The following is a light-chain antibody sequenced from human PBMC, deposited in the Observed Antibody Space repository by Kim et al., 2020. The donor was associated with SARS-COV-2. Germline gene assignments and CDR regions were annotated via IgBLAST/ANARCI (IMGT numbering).Light chain of an antibody. Sequence: STSVGDTVTCAGRASQSINNYLTWYQQKPGKAPKALMYHASSLQSGVPSRFSGSGSGTDFTLTISSLQPEDFATYYCQQAYTTPYTFGQGTRLEIK. CDR2: HAS. CDR3: QQAYTTPYT. CDR1: QSINNY. J-gene: IGKJ2*01. V-gene: IGKV1-39*01.